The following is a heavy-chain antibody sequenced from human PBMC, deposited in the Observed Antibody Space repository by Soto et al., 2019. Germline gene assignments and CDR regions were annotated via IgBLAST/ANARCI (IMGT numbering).Heavy chain of an antibody. V-gene: IGHV3-30-3*01. CDR2: ISYDGSNK. J-gene: IGHJ4*02. CDR3: ARGGFGELKGHVDY. Sequence: QVQLVESGGGVVQPGRSLRLSCAASGFTFSSYAMHWVRQAPGKGLEWVAVISYDGSNKYYADSVKGRFTISRDNSKNTLYLQMNSLRAEDTAVYYCARGGFGELKGHVDYWGQGTLVTVSS. CDR1: GFTFSSYA. D-gene: IGHD3-10*01.